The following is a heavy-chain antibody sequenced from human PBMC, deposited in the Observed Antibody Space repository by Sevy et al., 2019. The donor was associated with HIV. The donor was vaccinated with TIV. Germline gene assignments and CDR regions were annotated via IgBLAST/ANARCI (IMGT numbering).Heavy chain of an antibody. D-gene: IGHD2-2*01. CDR2: INHSGST. CDR1: GGSFSGYY. J-gene: IGHJ5*02. CDR3: ARAPPVVVVPGAPSWFDP. V-gene: IGHV4-34*01. Sequence: SQTLSLTCAVYGGSFSGYYWNWIRQSPGKGLEWIGEINHSGSTHYNPSLKSRVTVSVDTSKNQFSLRLNSVTAADTAVYYCARAPPVVVVPGAPSWFDPWGQGTLVTVSS.